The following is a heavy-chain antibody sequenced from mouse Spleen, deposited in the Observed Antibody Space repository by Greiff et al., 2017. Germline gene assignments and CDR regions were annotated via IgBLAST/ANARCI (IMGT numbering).Heavy chain of an antibody. CDR3: ARKANWYFDV. V-gene: IGHV1-55*01. CDR2: IYPGSGST. CDR1: GYTFTSYW. Sequence: QVQLKESGAELVKPGASVKMSCKASGYTFTSYWITWVKQRPGQGLEWIGEIYPGSGSTNYNEKFKSKATLTVDTSSNTAYMQLSSLTSEDSAVYCCARKANWYFDVWGAGTTVTVSS. J-gene: IGHJ1*01.